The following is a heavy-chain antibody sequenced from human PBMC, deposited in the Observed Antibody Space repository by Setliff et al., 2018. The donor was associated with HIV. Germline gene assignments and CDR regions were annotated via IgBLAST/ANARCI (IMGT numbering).Heavy chain of an antibody. D-gene: IGHD3-10*01. V-gene: IGHV1-69*13. CDR3: ARGDYGSGSYYPYYFYYGMDV. CDR2: IIPIYGTP. Sequence: ASVKVSCKASGGTFSSYSINWVRQAPGQGLEWMGGIIPIYGTPIYAQKFQGRVTITADESTSTAYVELSSLRSEDTAVYYCARGDYGSGSYYPYYFYYGMDVWGQGTTVTVSS. J-gene: IGHJ6*02. CDR1: GGTFSSYS.